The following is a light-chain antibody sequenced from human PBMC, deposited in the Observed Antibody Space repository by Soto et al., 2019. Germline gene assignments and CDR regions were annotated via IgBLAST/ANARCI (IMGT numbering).Light chain of an antibody. CDR3: QKYNSGTL. Sequence: DIQMTQSPSTLSASVGDRVTITCRASQSISSWLAWYQQKPGKAPKLLIQKASSLESGVPSWFSGSGSGTEFTLTISSLQPDDFATYYCQKYNSGTLFGQGTKLEIK. J-gene: IGKJ2*01. CDR1: QSISSW. V-gene: IGKV1-5*03. CDR2: KAS.